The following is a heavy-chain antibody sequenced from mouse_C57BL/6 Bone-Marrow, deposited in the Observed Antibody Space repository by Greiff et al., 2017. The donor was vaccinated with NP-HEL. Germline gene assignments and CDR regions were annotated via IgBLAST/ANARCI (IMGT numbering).Heavy chain of an antibody. CDR1: GFTFSDYY. D-gene: IGHD1-1*01. Sequence: EVKLVESEGGLVQPGSSMKLSCTASGFTFSDYYMAWVRQVPEKGLEWVANINYDGSSTYYLDSLKSRFIISRDNAKNILYLQMSSLKSEDTATYYCARGGKLRSSYYFDYWGQGTTLTVSS. CDR3: ARGGKLRSSYYFDY. CDR2: INYDGSST. V-gene: IGHV5-16*01. J-gene: IGHJ2*01.